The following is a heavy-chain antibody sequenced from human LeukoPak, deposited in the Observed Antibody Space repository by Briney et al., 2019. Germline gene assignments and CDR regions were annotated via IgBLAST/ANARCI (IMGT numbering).Heavy chain of an antibody. Sequence: VGSLRLSCAASGLTFSSYAIGWAPQAPGKGLEWVLAISGSGGSTYYADSVKGRFTISRDNSQYTLYLQMNSLRAEATAFCYCAEAFKGDYDFWSRPHPYWGQGTLVTVSS. V-gene: IGHV3-23*01. J-gene: IGHJ4*02. D-gene: IGHD3-3*01. CDR1: GLTFSSYA. CDR2: ISGSGGST. CDR3: AEAFKGDYDFWSRPHPY.